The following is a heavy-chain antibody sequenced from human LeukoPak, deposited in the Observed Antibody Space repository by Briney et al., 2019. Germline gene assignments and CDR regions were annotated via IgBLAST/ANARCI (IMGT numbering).Heavy chain of an antibody. CDR3: ARGPVYDYVWGSYRPLDY. CDR1: GVSISSSNSY. Sequence: SETLSLTCTVSGVSISSSNSYWGWIRQPPGKGLEWIGSIYYSGNTYYNASLKSQVSISIDTSKNQFSLKLSSVTAADTAVYYCARGPVYDYVWGSYRPLDYWGQGTLVTVSS. V-gene: IGHV4-39*07. J-gene: IGHJ4*02. CDR2: IYYSGNT. D-gene: IGHD3-16*02.